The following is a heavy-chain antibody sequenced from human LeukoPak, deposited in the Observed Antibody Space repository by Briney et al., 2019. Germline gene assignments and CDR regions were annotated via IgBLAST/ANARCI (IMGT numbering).Heavy chain of an antibody. Sequence: GGSLRLSCAASGFTFSSYAMHWVRQAPGKGLEWVANIKQDGSEKYYVDSVKGRFTISRDNAKNSLYLQMNSLRAEDTAVYYCARNDYGDYYFDYWGQGTLVTVSS. D-gene: IGHD4-17*01. J-gene: IGHJ4*02. CDR3: ARNDYGDYYFDY. V-gene: IGHV3-7*03. CDR2: IKQDGSEK. CDR1: GFTFSSYA.